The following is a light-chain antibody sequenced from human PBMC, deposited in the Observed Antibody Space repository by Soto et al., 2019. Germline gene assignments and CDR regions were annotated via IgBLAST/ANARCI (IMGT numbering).Light chain of an antibody. J-gene: IGKJ1*01. CDR3: QQYGSSPRT. V-gene: IGKV3-20*01. CDR1: QSVSSSY. CDR2: GAS. Sequence: EIVLTLSPGTLSLSPGERATLSCRASQSVSSSYLAWYQQKPGQAPRLLIYGASSRATGIPDRFGGSGSGTDFTLTISRLEPEDFAVYYCQQYGSSPRTFGQGTKVDIK.